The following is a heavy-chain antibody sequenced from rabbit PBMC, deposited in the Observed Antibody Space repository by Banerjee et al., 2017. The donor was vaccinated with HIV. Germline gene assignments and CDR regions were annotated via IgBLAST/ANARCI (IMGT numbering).Heavy chain of an antibody. CDR3: AIGTKTMVFNL. CDR2: IYTGSGST. J-gene: IGHJ4*01. V-gene: IGHV1S43*01. CDR1: GFSFSSYYD. Sequence: QQQLVESGGGLVKPGASLTLTCKASGFSFSSYYDMCWVRQAPGKGLEWIACIYTGSGSTWYASWVNGRFTISRSTSLNTVDLKMTSLTAADTATYFCAIGTKTMVFNLWGPGTLVTVS. D-gene: IGHD2-1*01.